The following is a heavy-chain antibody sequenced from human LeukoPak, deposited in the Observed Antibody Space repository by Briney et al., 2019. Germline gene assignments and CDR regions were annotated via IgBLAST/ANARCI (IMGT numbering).Heavy chain of an antibody. D-gene: IGHD6-13*01. J-gene: IGHJ4*02. CDR2: FSGNGGST. V-gene: IGHV3-23*01. CDR1: GFTFSSYA. Sequence: PGGSLRLSCAASGFTFSSYAMTWVRQAPGKGLEWVSTFSGNGGSTYYADSVKGRFTISRDDSKNTLYLQMNSLRAEDTAVYYCARGRAAAAGSFDNWGQGTLVTVSS. CDR3: ARGRAAAAGSFDN.